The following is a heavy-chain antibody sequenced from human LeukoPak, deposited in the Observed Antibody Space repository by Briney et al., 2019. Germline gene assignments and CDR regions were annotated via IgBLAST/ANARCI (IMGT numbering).Heavy chain of an antibody. D-gene: IGHD7-27*01. V-gene: IGHV1-8*01. Sequence: ASVKASCKASGYTFINYDINWVRQATGQGPEWMGWMNPNSGNTGYAQKFQGRITMTRDTSINTAYLELSSLTSEDTAIYYCARNWGEFDPWGQGTLVTVSS. CDR3: ARNWGEFDP. CDR2: MNPNSGNT. J-gene: IGHJ5*02. CDR1: GYTFINYD.